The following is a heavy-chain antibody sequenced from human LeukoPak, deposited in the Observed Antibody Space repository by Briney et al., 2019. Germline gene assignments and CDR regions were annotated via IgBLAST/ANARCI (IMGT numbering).Heavy chain of an antibody. Sequence: GRSLRLSCAASGFTFSSYAMHWVRQAPGKGLEWVAVISYDGSNKYYADSVKGRFTISRDNAKNSLFLQMSSLRAEDTAVYYCARDRLNGYFDYWGQGTLVTISS. CDR2: ISYDGSNK. D-gene: IGHD1-1*01. V-gene: IGHV3-30-3*01. CDR3: ARDRLNGYFDY. CDR1: GFTFSSYA. J-gene: IGHJ4*02.